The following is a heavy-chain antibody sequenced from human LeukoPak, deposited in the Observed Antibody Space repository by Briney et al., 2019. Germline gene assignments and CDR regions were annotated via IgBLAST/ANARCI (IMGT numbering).Heavy chain of an antibody. CDR3: ARYLLGYCSGGSCYIVGDAFDI. CDR1: GGPFSGYY. CDR2: INHSGST. Sequence: PSETLSLTCAVYGGPFSGYYWSWIRQPPGKGLEWIGEINHSGSTNYNPSLKSRVTISVDTSKNQFSLKLSPVTAADTAVYYCARYLLGYCSGGSCYIVGDAFDIWGQGTMVTVSS. V-gene: IGHV4-34*01. D-gene: IGHD2-15*01. J-gene: IGHJ3*02.